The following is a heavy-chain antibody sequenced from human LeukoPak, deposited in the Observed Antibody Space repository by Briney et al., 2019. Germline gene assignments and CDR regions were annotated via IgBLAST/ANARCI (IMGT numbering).Heavy chain of an antibody. V-gene: IGHV3-30-3*01. Sequence: GRSLRLSCAASGFTFSSYAMHWVRQAPGKGLEWVAVISYDGSNKYYADSVKGRFTIFRDNSKNTLYLQMNSLRAEATAVYYCARWNHDGSGSDYWGQGTLVTVSS. J-gene: IGHJ4*02. CDR1: GFTFSSYA. D-gene: IGHD3-10*01. CDR3: ARWNHDGSGSDY. CDR2: ISYDGSNK.